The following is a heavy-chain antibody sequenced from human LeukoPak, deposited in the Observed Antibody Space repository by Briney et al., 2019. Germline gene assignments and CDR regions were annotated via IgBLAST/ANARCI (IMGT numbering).Heavy chain of an antibody. Sequence: GGSLRLSCAASGFTFSSHSMNWVRQAPGKGLEWVSSISSSSSYIYYADSVKGRFTISRDNAKNSLYLQMNSLRAEDTAVYYCARVVSSAFDIWGQGTMVTVSS. CDR1: GFTFSSHS. V-gene: IGHV3-21*01. CDR3: ARVVSSAFDI. J-gene: IGHJ3*02. CDR2: ISSSSSYI. D-gene: IGHD6-6*01.